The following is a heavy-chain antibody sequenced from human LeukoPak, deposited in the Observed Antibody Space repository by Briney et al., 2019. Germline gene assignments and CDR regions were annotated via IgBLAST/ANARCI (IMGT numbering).Heavy chain of an antibody. Sequence: SGTLSLTCAVSGGSISSSNWWSWVRQPPGKGLEWIGEIYHSGSTYYNPSLKGRVTISVDRSKNQFSLKLSSVTAADTAVYYCARLVAATGNFDYWGQGTLVTVSS. V-gene: IGHV4-4*02. CDR2: IYHSGST. CDR3: ARLVAATGNFDY. D-gene: IGHD6-13*01. CDR1: GGSISSSNW. J-gene: IGHJ4*02.